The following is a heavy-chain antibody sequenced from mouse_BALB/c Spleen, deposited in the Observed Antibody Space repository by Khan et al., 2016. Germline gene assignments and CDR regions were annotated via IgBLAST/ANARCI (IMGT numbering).Heavy chain of an antibody. CDR1: GFSLTNSG. CDR2: IWAGGST. V-gene: IGHV2-9*02. CDR3: ARDDQDYDAWFAS. D-gene: IGHD2-4*01. Sequence: VQLKESGPGLVAPSQSLSITCTVSGFSLTNSGVHWVRQPPGKGLDWLGVIWAGGSTDYNSALMSRLSITKDNSQNQVFLKMNSLQTDDTAMYYCARDDQDYDAWFASWGQGTLVTVSA. J-gene: IGHJ3*01.